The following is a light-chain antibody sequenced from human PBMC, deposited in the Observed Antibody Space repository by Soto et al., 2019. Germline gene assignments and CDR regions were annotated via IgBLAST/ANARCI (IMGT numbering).Light chain of an antibody. CDR1: QSVSSY. J-gene: IGKJ4*01. CDR2: DAS. CDR3: QQRRNWLT. Sequence: EFVLTQSPATLSLSPGERATLYCRASQSVSSYLAWYQQKPGQTPRLLIYDASNRATGIPARFSGSGSGTDFTLTISSLEPEDFAVYYCQQRRNWLTFGGGTKVEIK. V-gene: IGKV3-11*01.